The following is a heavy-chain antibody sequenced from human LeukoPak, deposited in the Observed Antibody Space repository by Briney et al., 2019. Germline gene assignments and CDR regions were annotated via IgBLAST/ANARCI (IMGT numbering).Heavy chain of an antibody. J-gene: IGHJ5*02. V-gene: IGHV4-39*01. D-gene: IGHD1-26*01. CDR2: IYYSGST. CDR3: VKGMRQGGWFDP. CDR1: GGSISSGGYY. Sequence: SETLSLTCTVSGGSISSGGYYWSWIRQHPGKGLEWIGYIYYSGSTYYNPSLKSRVTISVDTSKNQFSLKLSSVTAADTAVYYCVKGMRQGGWFDPWGQGTLVTVSS.